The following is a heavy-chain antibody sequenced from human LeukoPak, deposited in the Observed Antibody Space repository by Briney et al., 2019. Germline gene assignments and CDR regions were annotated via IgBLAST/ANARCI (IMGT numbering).Heavy chain of an antibody. Sequence: GGSLRLSCSASGSTFSSSVMHWVRQAPGKGLEYVSVISSNGGSTDYADPVKGRFTISRDNSKKTVYLQMSSLRGEDTAVYYCVGDGRDGYNKYFQYWGQGTLVIVSS. J-gene: IGHJ1*01. D-gene: IGHD5-24*01. CDR3: VGDGRDGYNKYFQY. CDR2: ISSNGGST. CDR1: GSTFSSSV. V-gene: IGHV3-64D*06.